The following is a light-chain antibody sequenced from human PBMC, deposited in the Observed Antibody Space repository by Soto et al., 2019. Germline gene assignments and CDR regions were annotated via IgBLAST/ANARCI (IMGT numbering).Light chain of an antibody. Sequence: DIQLTQSPSTLSASVGERVTITCRASQRINNWLAWYQQKPGEAPKLLIYDASNLESGVPSRFRGSGSGTEFTLTISNLRPDDFATYFCQQYDGFWTFGQGT. J-gene: IGKJ1*01. CDR2: DAS. CDR1: QRINNW. V-gene: IGKV1-5*01. CDR3: QQYDGFWT.